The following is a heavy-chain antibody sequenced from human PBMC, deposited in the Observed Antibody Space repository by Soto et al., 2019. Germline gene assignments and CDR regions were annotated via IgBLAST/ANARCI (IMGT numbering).Heavy chain of an antibody. CDR1: GGTFSSYA. CDR2: IIPIFGPA. V-gene: IGHV1-69*12. D-gene: IGHD2-21*01. Sequence: QVQLVQSGAEVKKPGSSVKVSCKASGGTFSSYAISWVRQAPGQGLEWMGGIIPIFGPANYAQKFQGRVTISANESTSTTYMELSNLRSEDTVVHYCARQIPTDGSGDDSLYYYGMAVWGQGTTVTVSS. CDR3: ARQIPTDGSGDDSLYYYGMAV. J-gene: IGHJ6*02.